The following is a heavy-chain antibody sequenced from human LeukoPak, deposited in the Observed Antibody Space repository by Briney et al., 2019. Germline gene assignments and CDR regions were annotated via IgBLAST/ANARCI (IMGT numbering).Heavy chain of an antibody. D-gene: IGHD6-13*01. V-gene: IGHV3-23*01. CDR1: GFTFSSYA. CDR2: IEGSGVRM. J-gene: IGHJ3*02. CDR3: AKDRGYPYDAFDI. Sequence: GGSLRLSCVASGFTFSSYAMSWVRQAPGGGLEWVSGIEGSGVRMYYADSVKGRFTISRDNSKNTLYLQMNSLRAEDTAVYYCAKDRGYPYDAFDIWGQGTMVTVSS.